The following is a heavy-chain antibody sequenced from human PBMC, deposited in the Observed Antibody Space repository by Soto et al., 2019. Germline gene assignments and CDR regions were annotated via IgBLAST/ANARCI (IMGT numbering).Heavy chain of an antibody. Sequence: QVQLVQSGAEVKKPGSSVKVSCKASGGTFSSYAISWVRQAPGQGLEWMGGIIPIFGTANYAQKFQGRVTNTADESTSTAYMELSSLRSEDTAVYYCARQDWRHGYDYYGMDVWGQGTTVTVSS. D-gene: IGHD3-9*01. J-gene: IGHJ6*02. V-gene: IGHV1-69*01. CDR3: ARQDWRHGYDYYGMDV. CDR2: IIPIFGTA. CDR1: GGTFSSYA.